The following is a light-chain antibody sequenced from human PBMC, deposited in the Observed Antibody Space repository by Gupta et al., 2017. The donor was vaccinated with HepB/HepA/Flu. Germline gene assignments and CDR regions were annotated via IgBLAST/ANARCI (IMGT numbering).Light chain of an antibody. Sequence: QSVLTQPPPASGTPGQRVTISCSGSSSNIGSNYVYWYQQLPGTAPKLLIYRNNQRPSGVPDRFSGSKSGTSASLAISGLRSEDEADYYCAAWDDSLSVLFGGGTKLTVL. CDR1: SSNIGSNY. J-gene: IGLJ2*01. V-gene: IGLV1-47*01. CDR2: RNN. CDR3: AAWDDSLSVL.